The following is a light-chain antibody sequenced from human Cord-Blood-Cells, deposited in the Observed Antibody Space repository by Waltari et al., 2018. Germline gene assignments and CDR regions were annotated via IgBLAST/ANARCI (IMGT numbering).Light chain of an antibody. V-gene: IGLV1-44*01. Sequence: QSVLTQPPSASGTPGQRVTTSCFGSSSNIGSTTVKWYQQLPGTAPKLLIYSHNQRPSGVPDRFSGSKSGTSASLAISGLQSEDEADYYCAAWDDSLNGWVFGGGTKLTVL. J-gene: IGLJ3*02. CDR3: AAWDDSLNGWV. CDR2: SHN. CDR1: SSNIGSTT.